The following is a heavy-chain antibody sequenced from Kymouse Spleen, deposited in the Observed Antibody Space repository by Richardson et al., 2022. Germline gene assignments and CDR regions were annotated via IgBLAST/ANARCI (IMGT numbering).Heavy chain of an antibody. CDR1: GFTFSNAW. CDR2: IKSKTDGGTT. J-gene: IGHJ4*02. D-gene: IGHD6-19*01. Sequence: EVQLVESGGGLVKPGGSLRLSCAASGFTFSNAWMSWVRQAPGKGLEWVGRIKSKTDGGTTDYAAPVKGRFTISRDDSKNTLYLQMNSLKTEDTAVYYCTTAPYSSGWYDYWGQGTLVTVSS. V-gene: IGHV3-15*01. CDR3: TTAPYSSGWYDY.